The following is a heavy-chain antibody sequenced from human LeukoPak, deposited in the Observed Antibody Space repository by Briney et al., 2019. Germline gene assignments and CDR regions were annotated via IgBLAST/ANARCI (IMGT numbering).Heavy chain of an antibody. V-gene: IGHV1-24*01. CDR2: FDPEADDT. D-gene: IGHD1-1*01. CDR1: GYNFSELC. Sequence: ASVKVSCTVSGYNFSELCIHWVRQAPGKGLEWMGGFDPEADDTIYAPSFQGRLTLTEDRVTDTAYMELICLRSDDTAVYYCVTDLDDSADYWGQGTLVTVST. J-gene: IGHJ4*02. CDR3: VTDLDDSADY.